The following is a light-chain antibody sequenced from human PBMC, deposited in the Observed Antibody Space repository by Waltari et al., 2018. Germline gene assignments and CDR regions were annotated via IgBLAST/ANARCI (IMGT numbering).Light chain of an antibody. CDR2: RSD. J-gene: IGLJ3*02. CDR1: ASNIRGNL. Sequence: QSVLTQPPSASGTPGQRVTISCSGRASNIRGNLVTWYQPRPGKAPKLLIYRSDQRPSGVPDRFSASKTGTSASLAISGLQSEDEADYFCASWDDSLNGHWVFGGGTKVTVL. CDR3: ASWDDSLNGHWV. V-gene: IGLV1-44*01.